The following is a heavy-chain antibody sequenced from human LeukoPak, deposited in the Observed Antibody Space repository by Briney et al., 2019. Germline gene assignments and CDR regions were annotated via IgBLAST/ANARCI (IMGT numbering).Heavy chain of an antibody. CDR1: GFTFSRYG. CDR3: AKDFSAYRSYYFDY. Sequence: GGSQRLSCAASGFTFSRYGLHWVRQAPGKGLAWVAFIRFDGSTKYYADSVKGRFTISRDNSKNTLYLQMNSLRAEDTAVYYCAKDFSAYRSYYFDYWGQGTLVTVSS. V-gene: IGHV3-30*02. CDR2: IRFDGSTK. D-gene: IGHD3-16*02. J-gene: IGHJ4*02.